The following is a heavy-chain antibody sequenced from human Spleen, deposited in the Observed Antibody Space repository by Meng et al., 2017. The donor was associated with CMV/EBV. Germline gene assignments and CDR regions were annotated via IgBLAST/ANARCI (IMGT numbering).Heavy chain of an antibody. CDR3: AKDDYGGNSPLDF. V-gene: IGHV3-23*03. CDR1: GFTFSSYA. Sequence: GESLKISCAASGFTFSSYAMSWVRQAPGKGLEWVSVIYSGGSSTYYADSVKGRFTISRDNSKNTLYLQMNSLRAEDTAVYYCAKDDYGGNSPLDFWGQGTLVTVSS. CDR2: IYSGGSST. D-gene: IGHD4-23*01. J-gene: IGHJ4*02.